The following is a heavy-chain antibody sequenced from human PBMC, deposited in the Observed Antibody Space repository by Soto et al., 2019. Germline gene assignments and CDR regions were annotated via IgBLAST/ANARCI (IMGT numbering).Heavy chain of an antibody. V-gene: IGHV3-11*01. J-gene: IGHJ4*02. D-gene: IGHD6-19*01. CDR2: ISSSGSTI. Sequence: GGSLRLSCAASGFTFSDYYMSWIRQAPGKGLEWVSYISSSGSTIYYADSVKGRFTISRDNAKNSLYLQMNSLRAEDTAVYYCARDQSSKIAVAFFDYWGQGTLVTVSS. CDR3: ARDQSSKIAVAFFDY. CDR1: GFTFSDYY.